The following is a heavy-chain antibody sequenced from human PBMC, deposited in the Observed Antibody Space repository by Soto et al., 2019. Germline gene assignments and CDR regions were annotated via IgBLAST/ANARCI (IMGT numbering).Heavy chain of an antibody. J-gene: IGHJ4*02. V-gene: IGHV3-23*01. CDR1: GFTVTSNG. CDR2: MSPNCQGI. CDR3: AKDRQYLRHYLHY. D-gene: IGHD4-4*01. Sequence: EVKLLESGGGLVQPGGSLRLSCGVSGFTVTSNGVSWVRQAPGKGLEWVSAMSPNCQGIWYADSVQGRFTISRDISRNTVFLQMLRLRAEDTAVSLCAKDRQYLRHYLHYSGEGHLVTVSS.